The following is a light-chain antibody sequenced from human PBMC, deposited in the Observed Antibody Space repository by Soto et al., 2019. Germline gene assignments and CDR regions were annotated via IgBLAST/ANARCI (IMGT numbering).Light chain of an antibody. CDR3: QQYNNWPPYT. J-gene: IGKJ2*01. V-gene: IGKV3-15*01. CDR2: GAS. CDR1: QSVSSN. Sequence: EIVMTQSPATLYVSPGERATLSCRASQSVSSNLAWYQQKLGQAPRLLIYGASTRATGIPARFSGSGSGTELPLTISSLQSEDFAVYCCQQYNNWPPYTFGQGTNLEIK.